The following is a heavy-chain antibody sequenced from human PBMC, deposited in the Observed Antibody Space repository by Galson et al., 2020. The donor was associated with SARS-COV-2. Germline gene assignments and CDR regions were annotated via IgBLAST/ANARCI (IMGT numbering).Heavy chain of an antibody. D-gene: IGHD3-10*01. CDR3: ARFRGGFDI. J-gene: IGHJ3*02. CDR1: GGSISPYY. V-gene: IGHV4-59*08. Sequence: ASETLSLTCTASGGSISPYYWSWTRQPPGKGLEWIGYIYYSGSTNYNPSLKSRLTISIDRSKNQFSLKLSSVTAADTAVYYCARFRGGFDIWGQGTMVSVSS. CDR2: IYYSGST.